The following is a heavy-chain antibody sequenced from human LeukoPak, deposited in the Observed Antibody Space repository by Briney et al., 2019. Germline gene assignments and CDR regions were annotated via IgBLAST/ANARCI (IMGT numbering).Heavy chain of an antibody. CDR2: IFYSGNT. V-gene: IGHV4-30-4*01. Sequence: SQTLSLTCTVSGGSISCGDYYWSWIRQPPGKGLKWIGYIFYSGNTYYNPSLKSRVPISVDTSKNQFSLKLSSVTAADTAVYYCARNRRYSSSSSDYWGQGTLVTVSS. CDR1: GGSISCGDYY. D-gene: IGHD6-6*01. CDR3: ARNRRYSSSSSDY. J-gene: IGHJ4*02.